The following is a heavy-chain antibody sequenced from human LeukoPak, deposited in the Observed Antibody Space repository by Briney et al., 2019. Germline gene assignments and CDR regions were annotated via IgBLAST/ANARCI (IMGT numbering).Heavy chain of an antibody. V-gene: IGHV3-30*18. J-gene: IGHJ3*02. CDR2: ILYDGSNK. CDR1: GFTFSSYG. D-gene: IGHD6-19*01. Sequence: GRSLRLSCAASGFTFSSYGMHWVRQAPGKGLEWVAVILYDGSNKYYADSVKGRFTISRDNSKNTLYLQMNSLRAEDTAVYYCAKEHIAVVDAFYIWGQATMVTVSS. CDR3: AKEHIAVVDAFYI.